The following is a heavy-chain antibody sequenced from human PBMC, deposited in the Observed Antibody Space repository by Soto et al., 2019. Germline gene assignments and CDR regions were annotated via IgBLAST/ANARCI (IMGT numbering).Heavy chain of an antibody. Sequence: QVQLVQSGAEVKKPGSSVRVSCKASGGTFSSYTICWVRQTPGQGLEWMGKITPVLGLADYAQRFQGRVTFTADKATDTTYMELSNLLSDDPAKYYCARGGNYWTGDYWGQGTLVLVSS. CDR1: GGTFSSYT. CDR2: ITPVLGLA. D-gene: IGHD1-1*01. V-gene: IGHV1-69*02. J-gene: IGHJ4*02. CDR3: ARGGNYWTGDY.